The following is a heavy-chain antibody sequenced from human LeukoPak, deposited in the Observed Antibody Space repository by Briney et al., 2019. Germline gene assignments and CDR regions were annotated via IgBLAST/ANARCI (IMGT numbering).Heavy chain of an antibody. CDR2: ISSTGNNI. V-gene: IGHV3-21*04. Sequence: GGSLRLSCAASGFTFTIYTMNWVRQAPGRGLEWVSSISSTGNNIYYADSVKGRFTISRDNSKNTLYLQMNSLRAEDTAVYYCAKDAHYYGSGSYIDYWGQGTLVTVSS. CDR3: AKDAHYYGSGSYIDY. D-gene: IGHD3-10*01. J-gene: IGHJ4*02. CDR1: GFTFTIYT.